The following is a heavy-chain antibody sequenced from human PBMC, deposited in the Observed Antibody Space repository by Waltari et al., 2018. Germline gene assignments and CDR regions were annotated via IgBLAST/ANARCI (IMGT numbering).Heavy chain of an antibody. D-gene: IGHD5-18*01. V-gene: IGHV1-2*02. J-gene: IGHJ4*02. CDR1: GYTFTGYY. CDR3: ARDLGYSYPFDY. Sequence: QVQLVQSGAEVKKPGASVKVSCKASGYTFTGYYMHWVRQSPGQGLEWMGWINPTSGGTNYAQKFQGRGTMTRDTSISTAYMELSRLRSDDTAVYYCARDLGYSYPFDYWGQGTLVTVSS. CDR2: INPTSGGT.